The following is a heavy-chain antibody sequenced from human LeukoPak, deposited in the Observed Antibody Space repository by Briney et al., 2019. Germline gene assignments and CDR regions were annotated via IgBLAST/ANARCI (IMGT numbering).Heavy chain of an antibody. CDR3: AKQDGRGTYQYYFDY. CDR2: IHYTGRT. Sequence: SETLSLTCSVSGASISGSYWSWIRQPPGKGLVWIGYIHYTGRTNYNPSLKSRVTISVDTSKPQFSLKLTSVTAADTAVYYCAKQDGRGTYQYYFDYWGQGTLVTVSS. CDR1: GASISGSY. J-gene: IGHJ4*02. D-gene: IGHD1-26*01. V-gene: IGHV4-59*08.